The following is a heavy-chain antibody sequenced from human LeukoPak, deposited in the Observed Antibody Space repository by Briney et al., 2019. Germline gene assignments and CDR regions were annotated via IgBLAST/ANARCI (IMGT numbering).Heavy chain of an antibody. Sequence: SETLSLTCTVSGGSISSGDYYWSWIRQPPGKGLEWIGYIYYSGSTYYNPSLKSRVTISVDTSKNQFSLKLSSVTAADTAVYYCARDPIAVAGRVFDYWGQGTLVTVSS. D-gene: IGHD6-19*01. J-gene: IGHJ4*02. V-gene: IGHV4-30-4*01. CDR1: GGSISSGDYY. CDR3: ARDPIAVAGRVFDY. CDR2: IYYSGST.